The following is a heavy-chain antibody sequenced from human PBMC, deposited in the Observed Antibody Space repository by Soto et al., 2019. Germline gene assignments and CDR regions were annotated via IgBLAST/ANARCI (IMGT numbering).Heavy chain of an antibody. CDR1: GFTFSSYS. Sequence: GGSLRLSCAASGFTFSSYSMSWVRQAPGKGLEWVSGFRTGGDDGTTYYADSVKGRFTISRDNSKNTLFLQMNSLRVEDTAIYYCAKKVNSGPGSQYFDYWGQGTLVTVSS. V-gene: IGHV3-23*01. CDR2: FRTGGDDGTT. J-gene: IGHJ4*02. D-gene: IGHD3-10*01. CDR3: AKKVNSGPGSQYFDY.